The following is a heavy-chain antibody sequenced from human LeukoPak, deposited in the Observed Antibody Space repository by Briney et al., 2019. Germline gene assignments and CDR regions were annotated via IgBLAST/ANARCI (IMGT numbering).Heavy chain of an antibody. CDR3: VKVESGYDY. J-gene: IGHJ4*02. CDR2: ISGSDAST. CDR1: GFTFRIYA. V-gene: IGHV3-23*01. Sequence: GGSLRLSCAASGFTFRIYAMSWVRQAPGKGLEWVSGISGSDASTFYADSVMGRFTISRDNSKNTLYLQMSSLRAEDTAVYYCVKVESGYDYWGQGTLVTVPS. D-gene: IGHD3-3*01.